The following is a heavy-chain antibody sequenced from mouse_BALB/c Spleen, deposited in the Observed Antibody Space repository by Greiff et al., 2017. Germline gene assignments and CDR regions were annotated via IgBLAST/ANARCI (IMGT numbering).Heavy chain of an antibody. CDR1: GFTFSSFG. Sequence: EVQGVESGGGLVQPGGSRKLSCAASGFTFSSFGMHWVRQAPEKGLEWVAYISSGSSTIYYADTVKGRFTISRDNPKNTLFLQMTSLRSEDTAMYYCARDGYGYWGQGTTLTVSS. CDR2: ISSGSSTI. CDR3: ARDGYGY. D-gene: IGHD2-2*01. J-gene: IGHJ2*01. V-gene: IGHV5-17*02.